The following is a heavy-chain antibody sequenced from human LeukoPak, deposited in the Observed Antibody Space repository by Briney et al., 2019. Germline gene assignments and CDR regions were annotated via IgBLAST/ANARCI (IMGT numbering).Heavy chain of an antibody. CDR2: ISSSSSYI. J-gene: IGHJ5*02. V-gene: IGHV3-21*01. D-gene: IGHD3-3*01. CDR1: GFTFSSYS. Sequence: GGSLRLSCAASGFTFSSYSMNWVRQAPGKGLEWVSSISSSSSYIYCADSVKGRFTISRDNAKNSLYLQMNSPRAEDTAVYYCASLYGDYDFWSGYYPFDPWGQGTLVTVSS. CDR3: ASLYGDYDFWSGYYPFDP.